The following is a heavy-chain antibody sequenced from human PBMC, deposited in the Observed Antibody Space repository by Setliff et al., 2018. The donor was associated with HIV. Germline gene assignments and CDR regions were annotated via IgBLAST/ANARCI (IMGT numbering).Heavy chain of an antibody. CDR3: AKGGYGGAYYVAGY. CDR1: GFLFNRYS. D-gene: IGHD5-18*01. Sequence: GGSLRLSCSASGFLFNRYSLNWVRQAPGRGLEWVTVMYKGGNTYYADFVKGRFTIARDDSTDTVSLQMTNLGTGDTATYYCAKGGYGGAYYVAGYWGQGTLVTSPQ. CDR2: MYKGGNT. V-gene: IGHV3-NL1*01. J-gene: IGHJ4*02.